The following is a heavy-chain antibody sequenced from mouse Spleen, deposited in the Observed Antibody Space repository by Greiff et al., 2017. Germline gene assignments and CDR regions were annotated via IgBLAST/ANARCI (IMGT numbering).Heavy chain of an antibody. D-gene: IGHD2-4*01. J-gene: IGHJ3*01. Sequence: EVQLQQSGAELVRPGASVTLSCTASGFNIKDDYMHWVKQRPEQGLEWIGWIDPENGDTEYASKFQGKATITADTSSNTAYLQLSSLTSEDTAVYYCTTSGLREGAYWGQGTLVTVSA. CDR3: TTSGLREGAY. V-gene: IGHV14-4*01. CDR1: GFNIKDDY. CDR2: IDPENGDT.